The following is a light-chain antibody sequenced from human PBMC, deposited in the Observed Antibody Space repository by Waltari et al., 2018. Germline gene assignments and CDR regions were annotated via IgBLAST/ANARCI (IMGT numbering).Light chain of an antibody. J-gene: IGKJ5*01. CDR3: QQYNRWPPIT. Sequence: EIVMTQSPATLSVSHGDTATLSCRASQSVSPNVAWYQKKPGQAPRLLIYDASTRATSIPAKFRGSGSGTEFTLTISSLQSEDFAVYYCQQYNRWPPITFGHGTRLEIK. CDR1: QSVSPN. V-gene: IGKV3-15*01. CDR2: DAS.